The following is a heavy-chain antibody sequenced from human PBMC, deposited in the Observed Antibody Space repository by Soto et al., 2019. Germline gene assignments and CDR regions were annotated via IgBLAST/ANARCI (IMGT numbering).Heavy chain of an antibody. CDR2: ISHYEGNI. V-gene: IGHV3-30*03. Sequence: QLVESGGGVVQPGGSLRLSCTASDFTFRRYAMHWFRQAPGKGLEWVAVISHYEGNINYADSVRGRFTISRDNSNNALFLQMNGLRPDDTAVYFCARTGDYYDTRFDYWGQGTLVIVSS. CDR1: DFTFRRYA. J-gene: IGHJ4*02. D-gene: IGHD3-22*01. CDR3: ARTGDYYDTRFDY.